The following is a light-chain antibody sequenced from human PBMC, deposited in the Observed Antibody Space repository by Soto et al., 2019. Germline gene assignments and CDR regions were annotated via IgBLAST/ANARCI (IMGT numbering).Light chain of an antibody. J-gene: IGLJ3*02. CDR2: EVS. Sequence: QFALTQPPSASGSPGQSVAISCTGTSSDVGGYNYVSWYQQHPGKAPKLMIYEVSNRPSGVSNRFSGAKSGNTASLTISGLQAEDEADYYCSSYTSDSTLVFGGGTKLTVL. CDR1: SSDVGGYNY. V-gene: IGLV2-14*01. CDR3: SSYTSDSTLV.